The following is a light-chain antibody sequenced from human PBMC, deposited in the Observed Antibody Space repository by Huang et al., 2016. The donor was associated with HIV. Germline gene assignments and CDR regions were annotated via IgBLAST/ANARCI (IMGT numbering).Light chain of an antibody. CDR3: QHYSTHLYT. CDR1: QNISDW. J-gene: IGKJ2*01. Sequence: DIQMTQSPSTLSTSVGERVNIICRASQNISDWLAWYQLRPGQAPKLLIYRSSTLGTGVPSRFSGSGSGTDFSLSISSLQPDDFATYFCQHYSTHLYTFGQGTRL. CDR2: RSS. V-gene: IGKV1-5*03.